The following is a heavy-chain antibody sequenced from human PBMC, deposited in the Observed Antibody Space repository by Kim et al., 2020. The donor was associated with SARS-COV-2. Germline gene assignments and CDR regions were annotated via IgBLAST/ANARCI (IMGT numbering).Heavy chain of an antibody. CDR3: TTLLSNSPYNYSGMDV. V-gene: IGHV3-15*01. Sequence: PVKGRFTISGEASKNPLYLQMNSLKTEDTAVYYCTTLLSNSPYNYSGMDVWGQGTTVTVSS. J-gene: IGHJ6*02. D-gene: IGHD4-4*01.